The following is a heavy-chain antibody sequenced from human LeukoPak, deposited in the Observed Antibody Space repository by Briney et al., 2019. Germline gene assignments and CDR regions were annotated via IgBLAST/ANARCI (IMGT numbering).Heavy chain of an antibody. CDR1: GGSFSSYG. CDR3: ARRTTSVAFDI. Sequence: APVKVSCKASGGSFSSYGISWVRQAPGQGLEWVGRIIPIFGTANYAQKFQDRVNITADKSTSIVYMELSSLRSEDTAVYYCARRTTSVAFDIWGQGTMVTVSS. J-gene: IGHJ3*02. CDR2: IIPIFGTA. D-gene: IGHD2-2*01. V-gene: IGHV1-69*06.